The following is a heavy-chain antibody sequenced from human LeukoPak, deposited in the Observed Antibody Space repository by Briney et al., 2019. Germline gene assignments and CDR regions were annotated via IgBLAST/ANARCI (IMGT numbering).Heavy chain of an antibody. V-gene: IGHV3-48*01. J-gene: IGHJ5*02. CDR2: ISSSSSTI. CDR3: ARVIAAAGTVMGRWFDP. Sequence: PGGSLRLSCAASGFTFSSYSMNWVRQAPGKGLEWVSYISSSSSTIYYADSVKGRFTISRDNAKNSLYLQMNSLRAEDTAVYYCARVIAAAGTVMGRWFDPWGQGTLVTVSS. CDR1: GFTFSSYS. D-gene: IGHD6-13*01.